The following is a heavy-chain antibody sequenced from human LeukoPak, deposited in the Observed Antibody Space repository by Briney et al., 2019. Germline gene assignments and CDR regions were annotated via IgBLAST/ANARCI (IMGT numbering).Heavy chain of an antibody. CDR1: GFTFSSYA. V-gene: IGHV3-23*01. Sequence: GGSLRLSCAASGFTFSSYAMSWVRQAPGKGLEWVSAISGSGGSTYYADSVKGRFAISRDNSKNTLYLQMNSLRAEDTAVYYCAKDRESAYYYYYMDVWGKGTTVTVSS. CDR3: AKDRESAYYYYYMDV. CDR2: ISGSGGST. J-gene: IGHJ6*03.